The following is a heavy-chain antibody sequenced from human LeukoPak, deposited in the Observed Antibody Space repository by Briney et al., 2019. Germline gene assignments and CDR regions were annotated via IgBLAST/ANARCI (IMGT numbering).Heavy chain of an antibody. CDR3: AKRPFYCGGDCYTYFDY. Sequence: GGSLRLSCAASGFTFSSYAISWVRQAPGKGLEWVSAISGSGGSTYYADSVKGRFTISRDNSKNTLFLQMNSLRAEDTAVYYCAKRPFYCGGDCYTYFDYWGQGTLVTVSS. D-gene: IGHD2-21*02. J-gene: IGHJ4*02. CDR1: GFTFSSYA. CDR2: ISGSGGST. V-gene: IGHV3-23*01.